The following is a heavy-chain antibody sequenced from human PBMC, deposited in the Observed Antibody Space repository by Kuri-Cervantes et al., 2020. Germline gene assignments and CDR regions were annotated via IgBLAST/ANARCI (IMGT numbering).Heavy chain of an antibody. D-gene: IGHD4-17*01. J-gene: IGHJ4*02. CDR3: ARDRDFTTDY. V-gene: IGHV3-21*01. Sequence: GESLKISCAASGFTFSSYSMNWVRQAPGKGLEWVSSISSSSSYIYYADSVKGRFTISRDNAKNSLYLQMNSLIAEDTAVYYCARDRDFTTDYWGQGTLVTVSS. CDR1: GFTFSSYS. CDR2: ISSSSSYI.